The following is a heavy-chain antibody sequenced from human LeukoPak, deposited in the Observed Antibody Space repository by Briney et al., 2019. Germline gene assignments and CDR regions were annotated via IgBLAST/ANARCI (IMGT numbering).Heavy chain of an antibody. CDR1: GFTFSSYA. D-gene: IGHD6-19*01. V-gene: IGHV3-23*01. CDR2: IDGSGANT. J-gene: IGHJ4*02. CDR3: VKRTVAGQFDY. Sequence: PGASLRLSCAASGFTFSSYAMSWVRQAPGKGLDWVSAIDGSGANTFYADSVKGRFTISRDNSKNTLYLQMNSLRAEDTGLYFCVKRTVAGQFDYWGQGTLVSVSS.